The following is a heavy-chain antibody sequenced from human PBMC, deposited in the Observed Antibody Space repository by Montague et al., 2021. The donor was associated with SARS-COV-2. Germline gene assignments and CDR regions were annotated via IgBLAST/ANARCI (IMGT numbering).Heavy chain of an antibody. V-gene: IGHV4-39*01. Sequence: SGTLSLTCTVSGGSIRYSSYYWGWIRQPPGKGLEWIGSIYYSGSTYYNPPLKSRVTISVDTSKNQFSLKLSSVTAADTAVYYCVRGDEYPKIDFWGQGILVTVSS. CDR2: IYYSGST. CDR1: GGSIRYSSYY. J-gene: IGHJ4*02. D-gene: IGHD2-2*01. CDR3: VRGDEYPKIDF.